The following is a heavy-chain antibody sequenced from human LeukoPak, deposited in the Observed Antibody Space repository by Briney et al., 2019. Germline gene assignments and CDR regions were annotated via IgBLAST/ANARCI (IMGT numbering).Heavy chain of an antibody. J-gene: IGHJ4*02. CDR3: ARVARGYSGYTVYYFDY. D-gene: IGHD5-12*01. CDR2: IYYSGST. CDR1: GGSISSYY. V-gene: IGHV4-59*01. Sequence: SETLSLTCTVSGGSISSYYWSWIRQPPGKGLEWIGYIYYSGSTNYNPSLKSRVTISVDAFKNQFSLKLSSMTAADTAVYYCARVARGYSGYTVYYFDYWGQGTLVTVSS.